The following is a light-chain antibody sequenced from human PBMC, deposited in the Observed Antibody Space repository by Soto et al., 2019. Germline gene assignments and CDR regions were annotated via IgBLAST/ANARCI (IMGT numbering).Light chain of an antibody. Sequence: EIVLTQSPATLSLSPGESATLSCRASQSISNYLAWYQHKPGQAPRLLIDDASSRATGIPARFSGSGSGTDFTLTIISLEPEDFAVYYCQYRTTFGQGTRLEIK. J-gene: IGKJ5*01. V-gene: IGKV3-11*01. CDR2: DAS. CDR1: QSISNY. CDR3: QYRTT.